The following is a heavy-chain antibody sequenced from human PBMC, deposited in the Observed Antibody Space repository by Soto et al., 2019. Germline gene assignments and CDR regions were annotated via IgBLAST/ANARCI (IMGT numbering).Heavy chain of an antibody. CDR3: ARDSGQRYGAPQAPLPNGESVPYGMDV. CDR1: GGTFSSYT. J-gene: IGHJ6*02. D-gene: IGHD4-17*01. Sequence: QVQLVQSGAEVKKPGSSVKVSCKASGGTFSSYTISWVRQAPGQGLEWMGRIIPILGIANYAQKFQGRVTITPDKATSTAYMGRSSLRSGDTAVYYCARDSGQRYGAPQAPLPNGESVPYGMDVWGQGTTVTVSS. CDR2: IIPILGIA. V-gene: IGHV1-69*08.